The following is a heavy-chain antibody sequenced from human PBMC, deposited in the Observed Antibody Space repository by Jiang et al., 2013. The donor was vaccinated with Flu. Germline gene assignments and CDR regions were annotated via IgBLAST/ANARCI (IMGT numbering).Heavy chain of an antibody. Sequence: TVSGGSISSYYWSWIRQPPGKGLEWIGYIYYSGSTNYNPSLKSRVTISVDTSKNQFSLKLSSVTAADTAVYYCARDVTSPADYYYYGMDVWGKGTTVTVSS. J-gene: IGHJ6*04. CDR1: GGSISSYY. CDR2: IYYSGST. V-gene: IGHV4-59*01. D-gene: IGHD2-2*01. CDR3: ARDVTSPADYYYYGMDV.